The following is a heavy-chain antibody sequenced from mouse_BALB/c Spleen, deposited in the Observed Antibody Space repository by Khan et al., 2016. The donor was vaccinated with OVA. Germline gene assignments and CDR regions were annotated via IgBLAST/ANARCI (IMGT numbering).Heavy chain of an antibody. V-gene: IGHV3-8*02. CDR1: GDSITSGY. J-gene: IGHJ3*01. CDR3: ARSTYRDAFAY. CDR2: MIYTGYT. D-gene: IGHD2-14*01. Sequence: VQLKESGPSLVKPSQTLSLTCSVTGDSITSGYWSWIRKFPGNKLEYMGYMIYTGYTDYNPSLKSRIAITRHTSKNQYYLQLNSVTAEDTATYYCARSTYRDAFAYWGQGTLVTVSA.